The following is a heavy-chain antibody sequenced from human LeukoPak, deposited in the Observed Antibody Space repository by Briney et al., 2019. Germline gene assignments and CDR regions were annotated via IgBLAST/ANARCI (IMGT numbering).Heavy chain of an antibody. V-gene: IGHV1-3*01. CDR2: INPGYGNT. D-gene: IGHD2-15*01. Sequence: ASVKVSCKASGYSFSNYAIYWVRQAPGQRLEWMGWINPGYGNTKYSQEFRGRVTITRDTSASTAYMELRSLRSDDTAVYYCARGAILLGFDPWGQGTLVTVSS. CDR3: ARGAILLGFDP. J-gene: IGHJ5*02. CDR1: GYSFSNYA.